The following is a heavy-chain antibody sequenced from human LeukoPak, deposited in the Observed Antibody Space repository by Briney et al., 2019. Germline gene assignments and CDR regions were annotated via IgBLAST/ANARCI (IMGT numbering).Heavy chain of an antibody. CDR1: GFTFSSYA. V-gene: IGHV3-23*01. J-gene: IGHJ4*02. Sequence: GGSLRPSCAASGFTFSSYAMSWVRQAPGKGLEWVSAISGSGGSTYYADSVKGRFTISRDNSKNTLYLQMNSLRAEDTAVYYCAKSLGYCSSTSCYTSYYFDYWGQGTLVTVSS. CDR3: AKSLGYCSSTSCYTSYYFDY. D-gene: IGHD2-2*02. CDR2: ISGSGGST.